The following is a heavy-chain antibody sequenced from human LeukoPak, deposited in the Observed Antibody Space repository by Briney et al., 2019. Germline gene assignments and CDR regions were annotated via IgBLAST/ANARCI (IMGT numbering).Heavy chain of an antibody. D-gene: IGHD6-6*01. V-gene: IGHV1-2*04. Sequence: ASVTVSCTASGYTVTGYYMHWVRQAPGQGLEWMGWINPNSGGTNYAQKFQGWVTMTRDTSISTAYMELSRLRSDDTAVYYCAKSMAAYYYYGMDVWGQGTTVTVSS. CDR3: AKSMAAYYYYGMDV. J-gene: IGHJ6*02. CDR2: INPNSGGT. CDR1: GYTVTGYY.